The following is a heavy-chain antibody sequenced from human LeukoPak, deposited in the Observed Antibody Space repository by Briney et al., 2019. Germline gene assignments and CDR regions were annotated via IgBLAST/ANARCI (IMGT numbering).Heavy chain of an antibody. D-gene: IGHD2-2*01. CDR3: ARDHGGCSSTSCQYYYGMDV. Sequence: GGSLRLSCAASGFTVSSNYMSWVRQAPGKGPEWVSVIYSGGSTYYADSVKGRFTISRDNSKNTLYLQMNSLRAEDTAVYYCARDHGGCSSTSCQYYYGMDVWGQGTTVTVSS. CDR1: GFTVSSNY. CDR2: IYSGGST. V-gene: IGHV3-53*01. J-gene: IGHJ6*02.